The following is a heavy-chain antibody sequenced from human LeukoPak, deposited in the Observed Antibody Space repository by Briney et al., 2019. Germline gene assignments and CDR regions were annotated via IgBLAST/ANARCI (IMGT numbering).Heavy chain of an antibody. CDR1: GGSISSGSYY. CDR3: ISYGSGSPLWYFDL. D-gene: IGHD3-10*01. CDR2: IYTSGST. V-gene: IGHV4-61*02. J-gene: IGHJ2*01. Sequence: PSETLSLTCTVSGGSISSGSYYWSWIRQPAGKGLEWIGRIYTSGSTNYNPSLKSRVTISVDTSKNQFSLKLSSVIAADTAVYYPISYGSGSPLWYFDLWGRGTLVTVSS.